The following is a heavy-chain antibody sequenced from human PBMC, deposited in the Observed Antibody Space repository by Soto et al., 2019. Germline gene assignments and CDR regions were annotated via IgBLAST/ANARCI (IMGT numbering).Heavy chain of an antibody. CDR3: ARAFLGITIFGVVEDV. D-gene: IGHD3-3*01. J-gene: IGHJ6*02. CDR1: GGSFSGYY. V-gene: IGHV4-34*01. Sequence: SETLSLTCAVYGGSFSGYYWSWIRQPPGKGLEWIGEINHSGSTNCNPSLKSRVTISVDTSKNQFSLKLSSVTAADTAVYYCARAFLGITIFGVVEDVWGQGTTVTVSS. CDR2: INHSGST.